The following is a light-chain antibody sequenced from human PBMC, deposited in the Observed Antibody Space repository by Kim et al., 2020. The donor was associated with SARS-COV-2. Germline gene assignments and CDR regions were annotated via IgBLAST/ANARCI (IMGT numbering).Light chain of an antibody. V-gene: IGKV1-17*03. CDR3: LQHNTYPIT. Sequence: SVGERCAVTGRAGQDISNYLAWVQQKPGKAPTRLIYASSTLQSGVPSRFSGSGSGTEFTLTISSLQPEDFATYYGLQHNTYPITFGQGTRLEIK. J-gene: IGKJ5*01. CDR1: QDISNY. CDR2: ASS.